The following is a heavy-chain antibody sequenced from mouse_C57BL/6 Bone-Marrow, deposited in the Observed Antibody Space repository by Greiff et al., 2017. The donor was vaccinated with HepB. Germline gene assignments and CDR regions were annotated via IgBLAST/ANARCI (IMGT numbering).Heavy chain of an antibody. CDR3: AREEGFITTVVEYFDV. J-gene: IGHJ1*03. V-gene: IGHV14-2*01. Sequence: EVQLVESGAELVKPGASVKLSCTASGFNIKDYYMHWVKQRTEQGLEWIGRIDPEDGETKYAPKFQGKATITADTSSNTAYLQLSSLTSEDTAVYYCAREEGFITTVVEYFDVWGTGTTVTVSS. CDR2: IDPEDGET. D-gene: IGHD1-1*01. CDR1: GFNIKDYY.